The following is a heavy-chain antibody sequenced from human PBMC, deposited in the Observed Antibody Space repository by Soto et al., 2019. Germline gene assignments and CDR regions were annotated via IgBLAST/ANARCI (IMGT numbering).Heavy chain of an antibody. D-gene: IGHD6-25*01. CDR2: ISAVNGKA. Sequence: ASVKVSCKAFGYTFTSNGISWVRQAPGQGLEWMGWISAVNGKANYAQKLQGRVTITTDASTSTAYMELSSLRSEDTAVYYCATPDHPAAQYYYYGMDVWGQGTMVTVSS. V-gene: IGHV1-18*01. J-gene: IGHJ6*02. CDR3: ATPDHPAAQYYYYGMDV. CDR1: GYTFTSNG.